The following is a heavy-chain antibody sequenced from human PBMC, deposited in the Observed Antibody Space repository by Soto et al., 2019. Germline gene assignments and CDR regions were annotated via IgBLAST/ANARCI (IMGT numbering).Heavy chain of an antibody. Sequence: PGGSLRLSCAASGFTFSSYSMNWVRQAPGKGLEWVSSISSSSSYIYYADSVKGRFTISRDNAKNSLYLQMNSLRAEDTAVYYCAKIAAANGYWFDPWGQGTLVTVSS. CDR3: AKIAAANGYWFDP. D-gene: IGHD6-13*01. V-gene: IGHV3-21*04. CDR2: ISSSSSYI. J-gene: IGHJ5*02. CDR1: GFTFSSYS.